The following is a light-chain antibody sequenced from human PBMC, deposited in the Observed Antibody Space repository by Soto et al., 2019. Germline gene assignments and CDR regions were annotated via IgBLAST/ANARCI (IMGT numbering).Light chain of an antibody. CDR2: EVS. V-gene: IGLV2-14*01. CDR3: SSYTSSSMVV. J-gene: IGLJ2*01. CDR1: SSDVGGYNY. Sequence: QSALTQPASVSGSPGQSITISCTGTSSDVGGYNYVSWYQQHPGKAPKLMIYEVSKRPSGVSNRFSGSKSGNTASLTISGLQAEDEADYYCSSYTSSSMVVFGGGTKVTVL.